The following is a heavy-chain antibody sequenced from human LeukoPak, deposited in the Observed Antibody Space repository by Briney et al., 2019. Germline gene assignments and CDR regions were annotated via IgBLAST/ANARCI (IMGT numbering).Heavy chain of an antibody. V-gene: IGHV3-21*01. J-gene: IGHJ3*02. CDR3: ARDGGGQDYYDSSGYYYGALGAFDI. CDR2: ISSSSSYI. Sequence: GGSLRLSCAASGFTFSSYSMNWVRQAPGKGLEWVSSISSSSSYIYYADSVKGRFTISRDNAKNSLYLQMNSLRAEDTAVYYCARDGGGQDYYDSSGYYYGALGAFDIWGQGTMVTVSS. CDR1: GFTFSSYS. D-gene: IGHD3-22*01.